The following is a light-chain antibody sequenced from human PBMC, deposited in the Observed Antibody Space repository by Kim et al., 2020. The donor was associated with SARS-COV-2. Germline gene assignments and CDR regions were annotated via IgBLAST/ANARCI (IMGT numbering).Light chain of an antibody. CDR2: LEGSGSY. CDR1: SGHSTYI. V-gene: IGLV4-60*03. Sequence: QPVLTQSSSASASLGSSVRLTCTLSSGHSTYIIAWHQQQPGKAPRYLMKLEGSGSYNKGTGVPDRFSGSSSGADRYLTISNLQSEDEADYYCETVGVFGGGTQRTVL. CDR3: ETVGV. J-gene: IGLJ3*02.